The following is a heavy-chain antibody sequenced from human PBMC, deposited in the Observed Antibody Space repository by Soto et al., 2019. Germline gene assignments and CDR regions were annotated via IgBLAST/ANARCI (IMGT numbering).Heavy chain of an antibody. CDR1: GFTFDDYA. CDR2: ISWNSGSI. V-gene: IGHV3-9*01. CDR3: AKVDPISRQLVH. J-gene: IGHJ5*02. Sequence: SLRLSCAASGFTFDDYAMHWVRQAPGKGLEWVSGISWNSGSIGYADSVKGRFTISRDNAKNSLYLQMNSLRAEDTALYYCAKVDPISRQLVHWGQGTLVTVSS. D-gene: IGHD2-21*01.